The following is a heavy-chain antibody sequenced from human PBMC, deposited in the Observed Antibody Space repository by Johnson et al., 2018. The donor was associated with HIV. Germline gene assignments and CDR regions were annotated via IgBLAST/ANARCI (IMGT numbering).Heavy chain of an antibody. CDR2: ISWNSGSI. J-gene: IGHJ3*02. Sequence: VQLVESGGGLVQPGRSLRLSCAASGFTFDDYAMHWVRQAPVKGLEWVSGISWNSGSIGYADSVKGRFTISRDNAKNSLSLQMNSLRAEDTAVYYGASLAHSSSSLAFDIWGQGTMVTVSS. CDR1: GFTFDDYA. CDR3: ASLAHSSSSLAFDI. D-gene: IGHD6-6*01. V-gene: IGHV3-9*01.